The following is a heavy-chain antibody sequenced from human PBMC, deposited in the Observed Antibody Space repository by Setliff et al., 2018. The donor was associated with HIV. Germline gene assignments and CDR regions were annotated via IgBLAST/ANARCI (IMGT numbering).Heavy chain of an antibody. J-gene: IGHJ6*03. CDR2: VYYTGSI. Sequence: SETLSLTCTVSGGSVGSSGYYWAWIRQPPGKGLEWIGSVYYTGSIKYNPSLESRVTISIDTSENQFSLRLTSVTAADTAVYYCARDGPLEGSYRYYYYYMDVWGKG. V-gene: IGHV4-39*07. CDR1: GGSVGSSGYY. CDR3: ARDGPLEGSYRYYYYYMDV. D-gene: IGHD3-10*01.